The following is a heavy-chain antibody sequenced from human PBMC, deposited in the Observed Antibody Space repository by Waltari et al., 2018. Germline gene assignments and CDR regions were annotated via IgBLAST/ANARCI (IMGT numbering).Heavy chain of an antibody. J-gene: IGHJ5*02. D-gene: IGHD3-3*01. CDR3: ARHPAYYDFWSGEIWFDP. CDR1: GGSISSSSYY. Sequence: QLQLQESGPGLVKPSETLSLTCTVSGGSISSSSYYWGWIRQPPGKGLEWIGSIYYSGSTYYNPSLKSRVTISVDTSKNQFSLKLSSVTAADTAVYYCARHPAYYDFWSGEIWFDPWGQGTLVTVSS. V-gene: IGHV4-39*01. CDR2: IYYSGST.